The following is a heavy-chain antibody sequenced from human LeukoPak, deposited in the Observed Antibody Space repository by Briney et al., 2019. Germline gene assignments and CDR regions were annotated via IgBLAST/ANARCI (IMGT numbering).Heavy chain of an antibody. CDR3: ASESI. J-gene: IGHJ4*02. CDR2: ISSSSSYI. V-gene: IGHV3-21*01. CDR1: GFTFRTFS. Sequence: GGSLRLTCAASGFTFRTFSMNWVRQAPGKGLEWVSSISSSSSYIYYADSVKGRFTISRDNAKNSLYLQMNSLRAEDTAVYYCASESIWGQGTLVTVSS.